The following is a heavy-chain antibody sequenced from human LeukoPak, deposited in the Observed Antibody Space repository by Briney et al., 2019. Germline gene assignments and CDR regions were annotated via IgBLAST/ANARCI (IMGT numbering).Heavy chain of an antibody. D-gene: IGHD3-22*01. J-gene: IGHJ4*02. Sequence: ASVKVSCKASEYTFTGYYMHWVRQAPGQGLEWMGWINPNSGGTNYAQKFQGRVTMTRDTSISTAYMELSRLRSDDTAVYYCAREYYYDSSGSDYWGQGTLVTVSS. CDR2: INPNSGGT. V-gene: IGHV1-2*02. CDR1: EYTFTGYY. CDR3: AREYYYDSSGSDY.